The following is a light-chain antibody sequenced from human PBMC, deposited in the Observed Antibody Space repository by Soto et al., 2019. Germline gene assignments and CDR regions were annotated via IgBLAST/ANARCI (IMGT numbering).Light chain of an antibody. CDR3: QQYDGN. CDR1: RNINNW. Sequence: DIQLTQSPSTLFASVGDKVPLPCRASRNINNWLAWYQQKPGKAPKVLIYDASSLESGVPSRFSGSGSGTEFTLTISSLQPDDFATYYCQQYDGNFGPGTKVDIK. J-gene: IGKJ3*01. CDR2: DAS. V-gene: IGKV1-5*01.